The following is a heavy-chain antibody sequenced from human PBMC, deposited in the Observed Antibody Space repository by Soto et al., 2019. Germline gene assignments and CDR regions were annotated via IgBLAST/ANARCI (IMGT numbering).Heavy chain of an antibody. CDR3: ARGGVYGGNSHPGWLDP. D-gene: IGHD4-17*01. CDR1: GLTFSNYA. V-gene: IGHV3-21*01. CDR2: ISSSSNYI. Sequence: GGSLRLSCAASGLTFSNYATNWVRQAPGKGLEWVASISSSSNYIYYADSLKGRFTVSRDNAKNSLHLQVDSLRAEDTAVYYCARGGVYGGNSHPGWLDPWGQGTLVTVSS. J-gene: IGHJ5*02.